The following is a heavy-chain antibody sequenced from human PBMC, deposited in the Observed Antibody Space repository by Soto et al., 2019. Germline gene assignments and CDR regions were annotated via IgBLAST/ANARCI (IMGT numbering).Heavy chain of an antibody. D-gene: IGHD3-10*01. CDR3: ARERYYGSGSFVSSYYYYYMDV. Sequence: QVQLVQSGAEVKKPGASVKVSCKASGYTFTSYDINWVRQATGQGLEWMGWMNPNSGNTGYAQKCQGRVTRTRNTSISTAYMELSSLRSEDTAVYYCARERYYGSGSFVSSYYYYYMDVWGKGTTVTVSS. V-gene: IGHV1-8*01. CDR1: GYTFTSYD. CDR2: MNPNSGNT. J-gene: IGHJ6*03.